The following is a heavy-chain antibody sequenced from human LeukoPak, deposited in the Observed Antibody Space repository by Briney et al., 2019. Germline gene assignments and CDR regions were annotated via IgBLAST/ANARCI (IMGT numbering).Heavy chain of an antibody. CDR3: ARWEAGTLDY. J-gene: IGHJ4*02. CDR2: IKQDGSEK. CDR1: GFTFSSYE. Sequence: GGSLRLSCAVSGFTFSSYEMNWVHQAPGKGLEWVANIKQDGSEKYYVDSVKGRFTISRDNAKNSLYLQMNSLRAEDTAVYYCARWEAGTLDYWGQGTLVTVSS. V-gene: IGHV3-7*04. D-gene: IGHD6-13*01.